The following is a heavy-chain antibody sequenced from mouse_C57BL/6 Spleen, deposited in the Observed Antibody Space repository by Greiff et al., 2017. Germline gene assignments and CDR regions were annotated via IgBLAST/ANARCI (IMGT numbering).Heavy chain of an antibody. Sequence: VQLQQPGAELVKPGASVKMSCTASGYTFTSYWITWVKQRPGQGLEWIGAISPGSGRTNYNEKFKSKATLTVDTSSSTAYMQLSSLTSEDSAVYYCARGMNYDEGAMDYWGQGTSVTVSS. D-gene: IGHD2-4*01. CDR2: ISPGSGRT. CDR3: ARGMNYDEGAMDY. CDR1: GYTFTSYW. J-gene: IGHJ4*01. V-gene: IGHV1-55*01.